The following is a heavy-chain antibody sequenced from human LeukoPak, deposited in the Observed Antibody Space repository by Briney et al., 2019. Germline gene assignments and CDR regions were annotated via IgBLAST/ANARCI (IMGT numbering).Heavy chain of an antibody. D-gene: IGHD3/OR15-3a*01. J-gene: IGHJ4*02. V-gene: IGHV1-69*01. CDR3: AREAAEIFGRYDY. Sequence: ASVKVSCKASGGTFSSYAISWVRQAPGQGLEWMGGIIPIFGTANYAQKFQGRVTITADESTSTAYMELSSLRSEDTAVYYCAREAAEIFGRYDYWGQGTLVTVSS. CDR1: GGTFSSYA. CDR2: IIPIFGTA.